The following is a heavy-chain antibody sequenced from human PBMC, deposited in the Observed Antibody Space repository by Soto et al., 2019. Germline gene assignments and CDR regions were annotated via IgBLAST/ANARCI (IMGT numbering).Heavy chain of an antibody. V-gene: IGHV4-59*01. CDR1: GGSISSYS. Sequence: SETLSLTCTVSGGSISSYSWSWIRQPPGKGLEWIAYIYYSGSTNYNPSLKSRVTISVDTSKNQFSLKLNSVTAADTAVYYCARGRMTTVTTDFDYWGQGTLVTVSS. D-gene: IGHD4-17*01. CDR3: ARGRMTTVTTDFDY. CDR2: IYYSGST. J-gene: IGHJ4*02.